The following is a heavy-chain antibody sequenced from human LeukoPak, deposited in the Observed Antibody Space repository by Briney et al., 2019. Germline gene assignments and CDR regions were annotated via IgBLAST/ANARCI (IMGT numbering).Heavy chain of an antibody. Sequence: GGSLGSSFAAPGFTFGTFWINWFRQPPAKGLVWVSRINPEETTTNYADAVKGRFTISRDNAKNTLYLQMNSLRAEDTAVYYCARGGLEPVDYWGQGTLVTVSS. CDR2: INPEETTT. D-gene: IGHD1-14*01. CDR1: GFTFGTFW. J-gene: IGHJ4*02. CDR3: ARGGLEPVDY. V-gene: IGHV3-74*01.